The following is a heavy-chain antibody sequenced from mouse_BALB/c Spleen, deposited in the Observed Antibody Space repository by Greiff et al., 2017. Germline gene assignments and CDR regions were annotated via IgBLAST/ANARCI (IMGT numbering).Heavy chain of an antibody. CDR3: ARRGYGGMDY. V-gene: IGHV4-1*02. Sequence: EVKLLESGGGLVQPGGSLKLSCAASGFDFSRYWMSWVRQAPGKGLEWIGEINPDSSTINYTPSLKDKFIISRDNAKNTLYLQMSKVRSEDTALYYCARRGYGGMDYWGQGTSVTVSS. CDR1: GFDFSRYW. CDR2: INPDSSTI. J-gene: IGHJ4*01. D-gene: IGHD2-2*01.